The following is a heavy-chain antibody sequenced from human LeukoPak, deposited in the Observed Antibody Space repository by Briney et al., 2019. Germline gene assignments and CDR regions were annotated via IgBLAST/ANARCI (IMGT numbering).Heavy chain of an antibody. CDR3: ARGRSRTYYGSGSFSATYFDY. CDR2: IYHSGST. V-gene: IGHV4-39*07. CDR1: GGSISSSFYY. D-gene: IGHD3-10*01. J-gene: IGHJ4*02. Sequence: PSETLSLTCTVSGGSISSSFYYWGWIRQPPGKGLEWIGSIYHSGSTYYNPSLKSRVTISVDTSKNQFSLELSSVTAADTAVYYCARGRSRTYYGSGSFSATYFDYWGQGTLVAVSS.